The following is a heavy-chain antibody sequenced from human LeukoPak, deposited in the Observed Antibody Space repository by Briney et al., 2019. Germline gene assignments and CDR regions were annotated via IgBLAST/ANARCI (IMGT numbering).Heavy chain of an antibody. CDR3: ARVGRFDWERNDAFDI. J-gene: IGHJ3*02. D-gene: IGHD3-9*01. CDR1: GGTFSSYA. CDR2: IIPILGIA. V-gene: IGHV1-69*04. Sequence: SVKVSCKASGGTFSSYAISWVRQAPGQGLEWMGRIIPILGIANYAQKFQGRVTITADKSTSTAYMELSSLRFEDTAVYYCARVGRFDWERNDAFDIWGQGTMVTVSS.